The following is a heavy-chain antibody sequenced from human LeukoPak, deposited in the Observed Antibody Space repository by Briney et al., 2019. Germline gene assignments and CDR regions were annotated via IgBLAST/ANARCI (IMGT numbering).Heavy chain of an antibody. CDR2: ISWSSGSI. Sequence: GRSLRLSCAASGFTFDDYAMHWVRQAPGKGLEWVSGISWSSGSIGYADSVKGRFTISRDNAKNSLYLQMNSLRAEDTALYYCAKDLFTYYYGSGSYLHGMDVWGQGTTVTVSS. CDR3: AKDLFTYYYGSGSYLHGMDV. J-gene: IGHJ6*02. CDR1: GFTFDDYA. D-gene: IGHD3-10*01. V-gene: IGHV3-9*01.